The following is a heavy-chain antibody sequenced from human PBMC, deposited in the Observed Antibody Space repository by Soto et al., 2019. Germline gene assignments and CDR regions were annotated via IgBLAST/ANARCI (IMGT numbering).Heavy chain of an antibody. CDR1: GFSLSNAGLG. D-gene: IGHD6-13*01. CDR2: IFSTDEK. J-gene: IGHJ5*02. Sequence: QVTVKESGPVLVKPPETLTLTCTVSGFSLSNAGLGVSWIRQPPGKALEWLAHIFSTDEKSYSTSLKSRLTISKDTSKSQVVLTMTNMAPVDTATYYCASTYSTSWYWFDPWGQGTLVTVSS. V-gene: IGHV2-26*04. CDR3: ASTYSTSWYWFDP.